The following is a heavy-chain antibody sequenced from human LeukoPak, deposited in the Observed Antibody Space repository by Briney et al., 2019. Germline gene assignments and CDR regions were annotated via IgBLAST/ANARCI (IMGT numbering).Heavy chain of an antibody. CDR2: IYYSGST. Sequence: PSETLSLTCTVSGGPISSYYWSWIRQPPGKGLEWIGYIYYSGSTNYNPSLKSRVTISVDTSKNQFSLKLSSVTAADTAVYYCARVGGYSNWFDPWGQGTLVTVSS. CDR3: ARVGGYSNWFDP. CDR1: GGPISSYY. J-gene: IGHJ5*02. D-gene: IGHD5-12*01. V-gene: IGHV4-59*01.